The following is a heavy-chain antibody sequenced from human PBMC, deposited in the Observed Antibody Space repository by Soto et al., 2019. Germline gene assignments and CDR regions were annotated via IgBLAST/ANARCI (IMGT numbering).Heavy chain of an antibody. D-gene: IGHD5-12*01. CDR2: ISGSNGAT. CDR1: GYSFINYG. J-gene: IGHJ5*01. V-gene: IGHV1-18*04. CDR3: ARDSKWLIINGNWFDS. Sequence: ASVKVSCKFSGYSFINYGMTWVRQAPGQGLEWMGWISGSNGATNYAQRFQGRVTLTTDTSTNTAYLELRSLRLDDTAVYYCARDSKWLIINGNWFDSWGQGTRATVSS.